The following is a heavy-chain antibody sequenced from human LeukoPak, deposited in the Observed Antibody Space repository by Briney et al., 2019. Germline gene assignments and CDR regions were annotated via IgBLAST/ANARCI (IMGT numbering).Heavy chain of an antibody. J-gene: IGHJ4*02. CDR2: ISSSSKYI. CDR3: AKDLGGYWKPIDY. V-gene: IGHV3-21*04. CDR1: GFNFSDYN. Sequence: PGGSLRLSCAASGFNFSDYNMNWVRQAPGKGLEWVSVISSSSKYIYYADSVKGRFTISRDNSKNTLYLQMNSLRAEDTAVYSCAKDLGGYWKPIDYWGQGTLVTVSS. D-gene: IGHD2-21*01.